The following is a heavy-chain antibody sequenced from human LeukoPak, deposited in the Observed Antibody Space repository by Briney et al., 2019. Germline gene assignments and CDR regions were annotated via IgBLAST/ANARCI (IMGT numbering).Heavy chain of an antibody. D-gene: IGHD6-13*01. CDR2: INGDGSST. V-gene: IGHV3-74*01. CDR1: GFTLSPYW. CDR3: AKITGVYSSSWGQFDY. Sequence: QPGGSLRLSCSASGFTLSPYWMHWVRQSPGKGLVWVSRINGDGSSTYYADSVKGRFTISRDNFKNTLYLQMNSLRAEDTAVYYCAKITGVYSSSWGQFDYWGQGTLVTVSS. J-gene: IGHJ4*02.